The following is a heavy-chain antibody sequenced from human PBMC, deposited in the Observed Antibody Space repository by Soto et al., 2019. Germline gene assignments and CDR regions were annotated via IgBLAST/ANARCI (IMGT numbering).Heavy chain of an antibody. Sequence: PSETLSLTCGVSAYSISSDHYWGCVRQPPGKGLEWIGCVYHSGSSYNNPSLKGRLTISVDTSENQFILELSSVTAADTAVYYCARVLHDASGSFFDFWGPGTLVTVSS. D-gene: IGHD3-22*01. J-gene: IGHJ4*02. CDR1: AYSISSDHY. V-gene: IGHV4-38-2*01. CDR2: VYHSGSS. CDR3: ARVLHDASGSFFDF.